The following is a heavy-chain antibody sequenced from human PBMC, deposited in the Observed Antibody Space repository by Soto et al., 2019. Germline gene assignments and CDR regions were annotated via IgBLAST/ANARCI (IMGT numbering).Heavy chain of an antibody. CDR3: ASGYGGIYYYYGMDV. V-gene: IGHV4-34*01. J-gene: IGHJ6*02. D-gene: IGHD3-16*01. CDR1: GGSFSGYY. CDR2: INHSGST. Sequence: PSETLSLTCAVYGGSFSGYYWSWIRQPPGKGLEWIGEINHSGSTNYNPSLKSRVTISVDTSKNQFSLKLSSVTAADTAVYYCASGYGGIYYYYGMDVWGQGATVTVYS.